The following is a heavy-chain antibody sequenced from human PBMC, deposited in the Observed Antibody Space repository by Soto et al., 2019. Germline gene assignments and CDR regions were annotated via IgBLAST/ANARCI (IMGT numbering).Heavy chain of an antibody. CDR3: ARAFGNADPDSSGYSLKDVLDI. CDR2: THYSGRT. CDR1: GGAIKSGDCY. D-gene: IGHD3-22*01. Sequence: SETRSVRWTVSGGAIKSGDCYGSWVRHDPGKGLEWIGYTHYSGRTYYSPSLKSRVMMSADTSKNQFSLKLNSMSAADTAVYYCARAFGNADPDSSGYSLKDVLDIWGQGPKVT. J-gene: IGHJ3*02. V-gene: IGHV4-30-4*01.